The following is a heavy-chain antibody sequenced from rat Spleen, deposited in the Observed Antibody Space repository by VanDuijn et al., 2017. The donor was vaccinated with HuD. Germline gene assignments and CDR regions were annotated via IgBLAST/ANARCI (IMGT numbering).Heavy chain of an antibody. V-gene: IGHV2-16*01. CDR1: GFSLTNFG. CDR2: IWSGGDT. D-gene: IGHD1-12*02. CDR3: ARSANYYYDGSYYYVHFDY. J-gene: IGHJ2*01. Sequence: QVQLKESGPGLVQPSQTLSLTCTVSGFSLTNFGISWVRQPPGKGLEWIGAIWSGGDTDYNSAVKSRLSISRDTSKSQVLLKMNSLQTEDTAMYFCARSANYYYDGSYYYVHFDYWGQGVMVTVSS.